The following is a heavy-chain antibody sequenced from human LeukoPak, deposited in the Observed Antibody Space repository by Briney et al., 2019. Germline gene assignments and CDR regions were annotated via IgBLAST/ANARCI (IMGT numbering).Heavy chain of an antibody. Sequence: SETLSLTCAVSGYPISSGYYWGWIRQPPGKGLEWIGSIYHSGSTYYNPSLKSRVTISVDTSKNQFSLKLSSVTAADTAVYYCARRGPYYDFWSGYYTDAFDIWGQGTMVTVSS. CDR2: IYHSGST. J-gene: IGHJ3*02. CDR1: GYPISSGYY. CDR3: ARRGPYYDFWSGYYTDAFDI. D-gene: IGHD3-3*01. V-gene: IGHV4-38-2*01.